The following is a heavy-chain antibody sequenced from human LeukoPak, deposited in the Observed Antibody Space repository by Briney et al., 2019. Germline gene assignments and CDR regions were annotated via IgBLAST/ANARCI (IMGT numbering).Heavy chain of an antibody. CDR1: GFTFSSYA. J-gene: IGHJ4*02. CDR3: ARDWSPLYCSSTSCYPYYFDY. V-gene: IGHV3-23*01. CDR2: ISGSGGST. D-gene: IGHD2-2*01. Sequence: GGSLRLSCAASGFTFSSYAMSWVRQAPGKGLEWVSAISGSGGSTYYADSVKGRFTISRDNSKNTLYLQMNSLRAEDTAVYYCARDWSPLYCSSTSCYPYYFDYWGQGTLVTVSS.